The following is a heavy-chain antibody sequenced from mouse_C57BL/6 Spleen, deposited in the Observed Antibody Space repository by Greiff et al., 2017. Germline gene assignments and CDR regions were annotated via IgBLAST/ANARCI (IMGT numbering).Heavy chain of an antibody. D-gene: IGHD1-1*01. CDR2: IDPSDSYT. J-gene: IGHJ1*03. CDR3: ARGGITTVVEGYFDV. Sequence: VQLKQPGAELVMPGASVKLSCKASGYTFTSYWMHWVKQRPGQGLEWIGEIDPSDSYTNYNQKFKGKSTLTVDKSSSTAYMQLSSLTSEDSAVYYCARGGITTVVEGYFDVWGTGTTVTVSS. CDR1: GYTFTSYW. V-gene: IGHV1-69*01.